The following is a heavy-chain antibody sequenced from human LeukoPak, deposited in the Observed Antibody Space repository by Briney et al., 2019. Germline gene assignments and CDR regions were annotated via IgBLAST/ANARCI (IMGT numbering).Heavy chain of an antibody. CDR3: AKVLDNWGSNGFDY. V-gene: IGHV3-23*01. CDR2: ISGSGGST. Sequence: PGGSLRLSCAASGFTVSSYARSWVRQAPGKGLEWVLAISGSGGSTYYADSVKGRFTSSRDNSKNTLYLQMNSLRAEDTAVYYCAKVLDNWGSNGFDYWGQGTLVTVSS. J-gene: IGHJ4*02. D-gene: IGHD7-27*01. CDR1: GFTVSSYA.